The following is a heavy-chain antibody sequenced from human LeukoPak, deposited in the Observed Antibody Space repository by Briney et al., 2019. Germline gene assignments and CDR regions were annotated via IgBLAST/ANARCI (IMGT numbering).Heavy chain of an antibody. Sequence: PSETLSLTCTVSGGSIRSSYWSWIRQPPGKGLEWIGYIYYTGSTNYNPSLKSRLTISVDTSKNQFSLNLSSVTAADTALYYCARYFYDSSGFYPDDYWGQGILVTVSS. V-gene: IGHV4-59*08. CDR2: IYYTGST. CDR3: ARYFYDSSGFYPDDY. D-gene: IGHD3-22*01. CDR1: GGSIRSSY. J-gene: IGHJ4*02.